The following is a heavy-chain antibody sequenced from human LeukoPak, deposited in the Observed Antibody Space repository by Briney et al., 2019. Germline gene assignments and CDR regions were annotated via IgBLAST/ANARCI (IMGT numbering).Heavy chain of an antibody. CDR1: GGSISSGGYS. V-gene: IGHV4-30-2*01. Sequence: PSETLSLTCAVSGGSISSGGYSWSWIRQPPGKGLEWIGYIYHSGSTYYNPSLKSRVTISVDRSKNQFSLKLSSVTAADTAVYYCARDQGEGAFDIWGQGTMVTVSS. CDR2: IYHSGST. CDR3: ARDQGEGAFDI. J-gene: IGHJ3*02.